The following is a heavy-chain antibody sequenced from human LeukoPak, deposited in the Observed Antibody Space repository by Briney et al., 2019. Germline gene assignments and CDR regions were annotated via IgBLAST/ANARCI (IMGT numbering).Heavy chain of an antibody. D-gene: IGHD2-2*01. CDR2: IRYDGSNK. CDR1: GFTFSSYG. J-gene: IGHJ5*02. CDR3: ASSIVTIPAVMGNWFDP. Sequence: GGSLRLSCAASGFTFSSYGMHWVRQAPGKGLEWVAFIRYDGSNKYYADSVKGRFTISRDNSKNTLYLQMNSLRAEDTAVYYCASSIVTIPAVMGNWFDPWGQGTLVTVSS. V-gene: IGHV3-30*02.